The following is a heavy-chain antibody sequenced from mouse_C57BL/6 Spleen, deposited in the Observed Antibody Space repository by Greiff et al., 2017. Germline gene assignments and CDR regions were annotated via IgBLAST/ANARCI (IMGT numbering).Heavy chain of an antibody. CDR1: GFTFSSYA. J-gene: IGHJ4*01. CDR2: ISDGGSYT. Sequence: EVKLVESGGGLVKPGGSLKLSCAASGFTFSSYAMSWVRQTPEKRLEWVATISDGGSYTYYPDNVKGRFTISRDNAKNNLYLQMSHLKSEDTAMYYCARDRAYSNDAMDYWGQGTSVTVSS. CDR3: ARDRAYSNDAMDY. D-gene: IGHD2-5*01. V-gene: IGHV5-4*01.